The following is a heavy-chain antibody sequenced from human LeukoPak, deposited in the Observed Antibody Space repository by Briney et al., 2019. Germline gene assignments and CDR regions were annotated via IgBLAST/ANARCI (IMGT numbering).Heavy chain of an antibody. CDR1: GFTFSSYW. CDR2: IKPDGSEK. J-gene: IGHJ4*02. Sequence: GGSLRLSCAASGFTFSSYWMSWVRQAPGKGLEWVANIKPDGSEKYYVDSVKGRFTISRDNAKNSLYLQLNSLRAEDTAAYFCARDRYFYDSAGAYYFDYWGQGTLVTVSS. CDR3: ARDRYFYDSAGAYYFDY. D-gene: IGHD3-22*01. V-gene: IGHV3-7*05.